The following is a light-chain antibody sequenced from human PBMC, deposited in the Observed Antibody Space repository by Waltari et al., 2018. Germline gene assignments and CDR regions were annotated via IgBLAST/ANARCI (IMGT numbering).Light chain of an antibody. CDR2: DAS. CDR3: QKYGSLPAT. V-gene: IGKV3-20*01. CDR1: QSVRRF. Sequence: EIVLTQSPGTLSLPPGERATLSCRASQSVRRFLAWYQQKPGQAPRLLIYDASSRATGIPDRFSGSGFGTDFSLTISRLEPEDFAVYYCQKYGSLPATFGQGTKVEIK. J-gene: IGKJ1*01.